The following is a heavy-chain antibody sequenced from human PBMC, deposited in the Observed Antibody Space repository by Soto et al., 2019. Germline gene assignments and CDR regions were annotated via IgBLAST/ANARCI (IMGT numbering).Heavy chain of an antibody. CDR2: IYSGGST. J-gene: IGHJ6*02. Sequence: EVQLVESGGGLVQPGGSLRLSCAASGFTVSSNYMSWVRQAPGKGLEWVSVIYSGGSTYYADSVKGRFTISRHHSKNTLRFQRTSLRAEDTAVDYCARGGVRAPSFCGMDAGGQGTTVTVSS. CDR1: GFTVSSNY. D-gene: IGHD3-10*01. V-gene: IGHV3-53*04. CDR3: ARGGVRAPSFCGMDA.